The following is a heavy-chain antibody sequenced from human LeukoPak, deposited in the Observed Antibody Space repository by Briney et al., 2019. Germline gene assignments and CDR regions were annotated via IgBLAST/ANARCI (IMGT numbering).Heavy chain of an antibody. J-gene: IGHJ4*02. D-gene: IGHD6-13*01. CDR1: GFTFSSYG. CDR3: AKDSGGVGSSWRYYFDY. Sequence: PGGSLRLSCAASGFTFSSYGMHWVRQAPGEGLEWVAGISYDGSNEFYADSVKGRFTISRDNSKNTLYLQMNSLRAEDTAVYYCAKDSGGVGSSWRYYFDYWGQGTLVTVSS. CDR2: ISYDGSNE. V-gene: IGHV3-30*18.